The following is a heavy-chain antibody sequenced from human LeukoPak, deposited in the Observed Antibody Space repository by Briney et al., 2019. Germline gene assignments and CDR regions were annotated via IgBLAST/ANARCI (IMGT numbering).Heavy chain of an antibody. D-gene: IGHD4-17*01. CDR2: ISSSGSNI. V-gene: IGHV3-48*03. J-gene: IGHJ4*02. CDR3: ASNGDSGYYFDY. Sequence: GGSLRLSCAASGFTFSSYEMNWVRQAPGKGLEWVSYISSSGSNIYYADSVKGRFTISRDNAKNSLYLQMNSLRAEDTAVYYCASNGDSGYYFDYWGQGTLVTVSS. CDR1: GFTFSSYE.